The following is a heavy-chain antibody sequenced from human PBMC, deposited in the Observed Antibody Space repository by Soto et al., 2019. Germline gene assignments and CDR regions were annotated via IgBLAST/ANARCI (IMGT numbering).Heavy chain of an antibody. J-gene: IGHJ4*02. D-gene: IGHD3-10*01. CDR1: GGPISSYY. Sequence: PSETLSLTCTVSGGPISSYYWSWIRQPPGKGLEWIGYIYYSGSTNYNPSLKSRVTISVDTSKNQFSLKLSSVTAADTALYYCARTYGRNFDYWGQGTLVTVSS. V-gene: IGHV4-59*01. CDR3: ARTYGRNFDY. CDR2: IYYSGST.